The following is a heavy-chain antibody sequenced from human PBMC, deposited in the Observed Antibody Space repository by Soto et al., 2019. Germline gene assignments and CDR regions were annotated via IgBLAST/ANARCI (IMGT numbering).Heavy chain of an antibody. D-gene: IGHD3-16*01. Sequence: SXTLSLTCTVSGGSISSYYWSWIRQPPGKGLEWIGYIYYSGSTNYNPSLKSRVTISVDTYKNQFSLKLSSVTAADTAVYYCAKGSSASRPYYFDYWGQGTLVTVSS. J-gene: IGHJ4*02. CDR1: GGSISSYY. CDR3: AKGSSASRPYYFDY. V-gene: IGHV4-59*08. CDR2: IYYSGST.